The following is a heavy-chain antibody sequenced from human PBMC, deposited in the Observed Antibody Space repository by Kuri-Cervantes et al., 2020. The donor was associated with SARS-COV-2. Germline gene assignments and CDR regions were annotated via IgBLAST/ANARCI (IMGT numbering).Heavy chain of an antibody. V-gene: IGHV1-69*10. CDR2: IIPILGIA. J-gene: IGHJ6*02. Sequence: SVKVSCKASGGTFSSYAISWVRQAPGQGLEWMGGIIPILGIANYAQKFQGRVTITADKSTSTAYMELSSLRSEDTAVYYCARGGGGSNYYYGMDVWGQGTTVTVSS. D-gene: IGHD5-24*01. CDR3: ARGGGGSNYYYGMDV. CDR1: GGTFSSYA.